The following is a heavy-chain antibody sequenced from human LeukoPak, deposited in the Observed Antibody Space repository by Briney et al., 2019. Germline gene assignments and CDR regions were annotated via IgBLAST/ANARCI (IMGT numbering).Heavy chain of an antibody. J-gene: IGHJ5*02. CDR2: IYPGESAA. Sequence: GESLKISCKGSGYNFMTYWIGWVRQMPGQGLEWMGIIYPGESAAKYSPSFQGQVTISLDKSISTAYLQWSGLKASDTAIYYCMIGKNGLYWFDPWGQGTLVTVSS. CDR3: MIGKNGLYWFDP. D-gene: IGHD2-21*01. CDR1: GYNFMTYW. V-gene: IGHV5-51*01.